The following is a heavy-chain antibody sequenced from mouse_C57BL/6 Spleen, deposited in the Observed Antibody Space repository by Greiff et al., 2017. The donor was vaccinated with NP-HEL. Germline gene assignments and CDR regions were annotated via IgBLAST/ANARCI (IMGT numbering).Heavy chain of an antibody. CDR2: INPGRGGT. Sequence: VQLHQSGPELVRPGTSVKVSCKASGYAFTNYLIEWVKQRPGPGLEWIGVINPGRGGTNYNEKFKGKATLTADKSSSTAYMQLSSLTSEDSAVYFCARRQKGYYSAMDYWGQGTSVTVSS. CDR1: GYAFTNYL. V-gene: IGHV1-54*01. CDR3: ARRQKGYYSAMDY. J-gene: IGHJ4*01.